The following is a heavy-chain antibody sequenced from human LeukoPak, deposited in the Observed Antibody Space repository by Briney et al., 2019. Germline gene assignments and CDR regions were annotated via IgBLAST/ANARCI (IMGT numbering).Heavy chain of an antibody. CDR1: GGSISRSAYY. CDR2: IYYSGST. V-gene: IGHV4-61*08. D-gene: IGHD3-22*01. Sequence: PETLSLTCTVSGGSISRSAYYWSWIRQFPGKGLEWIGYIYYSGSTNYNPSLKSRVTISVDTSKNQFSLKLSSVTAADTAVYYCARGDYYYDSSGYDIAEYFQHWGQGTLVTVSS. CDR3: ARGDYYYDSSGYDIAEYFQH. J-gene: IGHJ1*01.